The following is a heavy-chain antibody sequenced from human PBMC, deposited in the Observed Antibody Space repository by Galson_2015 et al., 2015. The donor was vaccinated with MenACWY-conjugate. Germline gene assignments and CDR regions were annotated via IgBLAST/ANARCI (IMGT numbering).Heavy chain of an antibody. CDR3: AKSRGASSYFCS. J-gene: IGHJ1*01. D-gene: IGHD1-26*01. CDR1: GFIFNTYP. Sequence: SLRLSCAASGFIFNTYPMTWVRHAPGKGLVWVSRLNPGGSSTSYADSVKDRFTISRDNAKNTLYLQMNSLRPEDTAVFYCAKSRGASSYFCSWGQGTLVTVSS. CDR2: LNPGGSST. V-gene: IGHV3-74*01.